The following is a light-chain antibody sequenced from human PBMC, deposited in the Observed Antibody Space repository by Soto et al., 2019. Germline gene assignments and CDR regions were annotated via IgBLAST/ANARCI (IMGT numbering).Light chain of an antibody. CDR1: QGISSA. CDR2: DAS. J-gene: IGKJ1*01. Sequence: AIQLTQSPSSLSASVGDRVTITCRASQGISSALAWYQQKPGKAPKLLIYDASSLESGVPSMFSGSGSGTEFTLTISSLQPEDFATYYCQQFNSYPPSWTFGQGTKVEIK. V-gene: IGKV1-13*02. CDR3: QQFNSYPPSWT.